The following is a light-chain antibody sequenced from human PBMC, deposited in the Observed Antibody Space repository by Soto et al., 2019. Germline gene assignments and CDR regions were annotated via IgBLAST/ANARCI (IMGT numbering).Light chain of an antibody. J-gene: IGKJ3*01. CDR3: QQSHSFPFT. Sequence: DIQMTQSPSSLSASVGDRVAITCRASQNINTYLNWYQQTQGKAPKLLIYGASTLQNGVPLRFSGSGSGTDFTLTISSLQPEDFATYYCQQSHSFPFTFGPGTKVDIK. CDR1: QNINTY. V-gene: IGKV1-39*01. CDR2: GAS.